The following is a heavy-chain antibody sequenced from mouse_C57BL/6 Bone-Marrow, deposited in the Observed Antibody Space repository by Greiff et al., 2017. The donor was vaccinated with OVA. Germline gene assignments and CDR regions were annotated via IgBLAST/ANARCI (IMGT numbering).Heavy chain of an antibody. CDR3: ARSIYYYGSSFAWFAY. J-gene: IGHJ3*01. CDR1: GYTFTSYW. D-gene: IGHD1-1*01. CDR2: IHPNSGST. V-gene: IGHV1-64*01. Sequence: QVHVKQPGAELVKPGASVKLSCKASGYTFTSYWMHWVKQRPGQGLEWIGMIHPNSGSTNYNEKFKSKATLTVDKSSSTAYMQLSSLTSEDSAVYYCARSIYYYGSSFAWFAYWGQGTLVTVSA.